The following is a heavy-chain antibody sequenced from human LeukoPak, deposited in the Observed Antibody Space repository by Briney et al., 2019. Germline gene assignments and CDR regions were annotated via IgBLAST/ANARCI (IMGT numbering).Heavy chain of an antibody. V-gene: IGHV3-30*14. CDR3: ARRSTVTRDVDI. CDR2: ISYDGSNK. Sequence: GGSLRLSCAASGFTFSSYAMHWVRQAPGKGLEWVAVISYDGSNKYYADSVKGRLTISRDNSKNTVYLQLNSLRAEDTAVYYCARRSTVTRDVDIWGQGTMVTVSS. D-gene: IGHD4-17*01. CDR1: GFTFSSYA. J-gene: IGHJ3*02.